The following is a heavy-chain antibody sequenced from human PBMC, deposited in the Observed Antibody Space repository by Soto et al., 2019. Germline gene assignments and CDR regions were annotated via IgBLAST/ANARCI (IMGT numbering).Heavy chain of an antibody. Sequence: VQLVESGGGLVQPGGSLRLSCAVSGFTLDDYTMHWVRQAPGKGLEWVSGVGWNGGDIVYADSVKGRFTVSRDKTRNHLYMEVNSLQTEDTAIYFCAKERAVVVPVSTSYFHYYGLDVWGQGTTVTVS. V-gene: IGHV3-9*01. J-gene: IGHJ6*02. CDR3: AKERAVVVPVSTSYFHYYGLDV. CDR1: GFTLDDYT. CDR2: VGWNGGDI. D-gene: IGHD2-2*01.